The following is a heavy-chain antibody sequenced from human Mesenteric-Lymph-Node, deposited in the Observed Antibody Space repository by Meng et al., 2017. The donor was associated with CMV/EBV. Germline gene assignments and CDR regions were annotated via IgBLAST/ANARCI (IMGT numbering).Heavy chain of an antibody. D-gene: IGHD2-2*01. Sequence: LSLTCAASGFTFSSYGMSWVRQAPGKGLEWVSLIYSGGSSTYYADSVKGRFTISRDNSKNTLYLQMNSLRAEDTAVYYCAKGRCTSTSCYSYFDYWGQGTLVTVSS. CDR3: AKGRCTSTSCYSYFDY. J-gene: IGHJ4*02. CDR1: GFTFSSYG. CDR2: IYSGGSST. V-gene: IGHV3-23*03.